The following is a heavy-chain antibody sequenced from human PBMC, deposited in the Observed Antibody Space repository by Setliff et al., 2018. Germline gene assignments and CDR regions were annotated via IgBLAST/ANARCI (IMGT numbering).Heavy chain of an antibody. Sequence: PSETLSLTCAAYGGTFSDYHWTWIRQSPEKGLEWIGEINHRGSTNYNPSLKSRVTISIDTSKDQFSLKLISMTAADTAVYYCARHPDYLQYSFDLWGRGTLVTVSS. CDR1: GGTFSDYH. CDR2: INHRGST. CDR3: ARHPDYLQYSFDL. D-gene: IGHD6-6*01. J-gene: IGHJ2*01. V-gene: IGHV4-34*01.